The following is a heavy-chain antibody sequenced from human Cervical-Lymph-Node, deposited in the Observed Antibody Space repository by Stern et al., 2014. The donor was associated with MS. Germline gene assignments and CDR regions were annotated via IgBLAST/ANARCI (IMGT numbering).Heavy chain of an antibody. CDR3: ARGVVSNRAAATLHNLFDP. CDR1: GGTFTSSYA. J-gene: IGHJ5*02. V-gene: IGHV1-69*09. D-gene: IGHD2-15*01. CDR2: IIPILGLA. Sequence: QMQLVQSGAEVKKPGSSLNLSCKTSGGTFTSSYAITWMRQAPGERLEWMGRIIPILGLAYYAQKFQGRVTITADTSTSTTYMELSRLRSEDTAVYYCARGVVSNRAAATLHNLFDPWGQGTLVTVSS.